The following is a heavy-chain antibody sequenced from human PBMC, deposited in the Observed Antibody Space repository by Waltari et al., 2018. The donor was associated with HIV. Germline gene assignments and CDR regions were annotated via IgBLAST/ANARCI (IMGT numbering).Heavy chain of an antibody. V-gene: IGHV2-5*02. D-gene: IGHD4-4*01. J-gene: IGHJ4*02. CDR1: GFSLITSGVS. CDR2: IYWDNDK. Sequence: QITLKESGPTLVKPTQTLTLTCSFSGFSLITSGVSVGWIRQPPGKALEWLALIYWDNDKSYSPYLKSRLTITKDKSKNQVVLTRTNMDPVDTATYDCAHRLSNYGYGDYWGQGTLVTVSS. CDR3: AHRLSNYGYGDY.